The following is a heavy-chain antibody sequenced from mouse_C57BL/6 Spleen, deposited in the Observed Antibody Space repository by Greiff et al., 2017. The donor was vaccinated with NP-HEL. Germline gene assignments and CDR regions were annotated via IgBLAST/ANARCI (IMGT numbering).Heavy chain of an antibody. J-gene: IGHJ2*01. D-gene: IGHD1-1*01. CDR1: GYTFTSYW. CDR3: ARCPYYYGSSLDY. V-gene: IGHV1-61*01. Sequence: QVQLQQPGAELVRPGSSVKLSCKASGYTFTSYWMDWVKQRPGQGLEWIGNIYPSDSETHYNQKFKDKATLTVDKSSSTAYMQLSSLTSEDSAVYYCARCPYYYGSSLDYWGQGTTLTVSS. CDR2: IYPSDSET.